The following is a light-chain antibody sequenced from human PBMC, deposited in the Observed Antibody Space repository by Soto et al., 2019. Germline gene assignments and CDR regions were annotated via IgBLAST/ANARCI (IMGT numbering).Light chain of an antibody. J-gene: IGKJ2*01. CDR2: GAS. CDR1: QGIRNA. V-gene: IGKV1-6*01. CDR3: LQDYTYPST. Sequence: AIQMTQSPSSLSASVGDRVTITCRASQGIRNALGWYQQKPGKAPKLLLYGASILQSGVPSRFSGSGSGTDFTLTISSLQPEDFATYYCLQDYTYPSTFGQGTKLEIK.